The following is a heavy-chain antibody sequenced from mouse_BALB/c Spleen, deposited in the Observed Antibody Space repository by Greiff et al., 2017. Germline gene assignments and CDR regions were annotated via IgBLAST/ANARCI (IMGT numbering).Heavy chain of an antibody. V-gene: IGHV3-2*02. CDR3: AKGGIYDGYYGRAWFAY. CDR2: ISYSGST. D-gene: IGHD2-3*01. Sequence: EVKLVESGPGLVKPSQSLSLTCTVTGYSITSDYAWNWIRQFPGNKLEWMGYISYSGSTSYNPSLKSRISITRDTSKNQFFLQLNSVTTEDTATYYCAKGGIYDGYYGRAWFAYWGQGTLVTVSA. CDR1: GYSITSDYA. J-gene: IGHJ3*01.